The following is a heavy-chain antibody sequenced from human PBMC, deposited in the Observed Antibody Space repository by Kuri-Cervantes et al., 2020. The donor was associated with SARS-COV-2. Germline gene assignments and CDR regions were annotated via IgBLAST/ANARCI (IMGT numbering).Heavy chain of an antibody. Sequence: GGSLRLSCAASGFTFSSYAMHWVRQAPGKGLEWVAVISYDGSNKYYADSVKGRFTISRDNSKNTLYLQMNSLRAEDTAVYYCAKDVAAGTRAPPEYFQHWGQGTLVTVSS. CDR3: AKDVAAGTRAPPEYFQH. CDR2: ISYDGSNK. CDR1: GFTFSSYA. D-gene: IGHD6-13*01. J-gene: IGHJ1*01. V-gene: IGHV3-30-3*01.